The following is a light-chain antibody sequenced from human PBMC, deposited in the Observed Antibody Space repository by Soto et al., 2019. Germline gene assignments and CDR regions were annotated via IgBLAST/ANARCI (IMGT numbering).Light chain of an antibody. CDR1: SSNVGGYNY. CDR3: CAYTGTSTRVV. V-gene: IGLV2-14*01. J-gene: IGLJ2*01. Sequence: QSALTQPASVSGTPGQSITISCTGTSSNVGGYNYVSWYQQHPGKAPKLIVYEVNNRPSGVSNRLSGSKSCNTASLTISGLQAEDEADYYCCAYTGTSTRVVFGGGTKLTVL. CDR2: EVN.